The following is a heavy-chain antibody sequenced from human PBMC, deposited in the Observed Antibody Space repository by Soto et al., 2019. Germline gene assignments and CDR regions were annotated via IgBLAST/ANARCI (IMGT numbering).Heavy chain of an antibody. V-gene: IGHV3-30*18. D-gene: IGHD2-15*01. CDR2: ISYDGSNK. CDR1: GFTFSNYG. Sequence: XGSLRLSCVAAGFTFSNYGMHWVRQAPGKGLDWVAVISYDGSNKYYADSVKGRFTIPRDNSRNTLYLQMTSLRTEDTALYYCAKLDEGGLQYAYYAMDVWGQGTTVTVSS. J-gene: IGHJ6*02. CDR3: AKLDEGGLQYAYYAMDV.